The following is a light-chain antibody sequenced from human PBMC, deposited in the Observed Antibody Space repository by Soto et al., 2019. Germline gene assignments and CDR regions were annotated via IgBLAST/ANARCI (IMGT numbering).Light chain of an antibody. Sequence: QSALTQPASVSGSPGQSTTSACTGTSSDVGIYNLVSWYQQHPGKAPKIMIYEGSKRPSGVSNRFSGSKSGNTASLTISGLQAEDEADYYCCSYAGSSTWVFGGGTKLTVL. V-gene: IGLV2-23*01. CDR3: CSYAGSSTWV. CDR2: EGS. CDR1: SSDVGIYNL. J-gene: IGLJ3*02.